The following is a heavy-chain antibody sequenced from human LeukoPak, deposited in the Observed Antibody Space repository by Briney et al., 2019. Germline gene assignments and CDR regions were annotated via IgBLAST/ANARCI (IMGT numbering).Heavy chain of an antibody. J-gene: IGHJ4*02. D-gene: IGHD3-9*01. CDR2: INPNSGGT. CDR3: ATSLLTGYTLDY. Sequence: ASVKVSCKASGYTFTGYYMHWVRQAPGQGLEWVGWINPNSGGTNYAQKFQGRVTMTRDTSISTAYMELSRLRSDDTAVYYCATSLLTGYTLDYWGQGTLVTVSS. CDR1: GYTFTGYY. V-gene: IGHV1-2*02.